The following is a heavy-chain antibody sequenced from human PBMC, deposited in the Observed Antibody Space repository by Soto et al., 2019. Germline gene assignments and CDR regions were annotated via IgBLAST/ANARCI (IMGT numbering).Heavy chain of an antibody. Sequence: PSVKVSCKASGYTFTRSGISWVRQAPGQGLEWMGWISTYNGDTNYAQTFQGRVTITTDTSTSTAYMELRSLRSDDTAVYYCVRAVAVAADFDYWGQGTLVTVSS. CDR3: VRAVAVAADFDY. D-gene: IGHD6-19*01. J-gene: IGHJ4*02. V-gene: IGHV1-18*01. CDR1: GYTFTRSG. CDR2: ISTYNGDT.